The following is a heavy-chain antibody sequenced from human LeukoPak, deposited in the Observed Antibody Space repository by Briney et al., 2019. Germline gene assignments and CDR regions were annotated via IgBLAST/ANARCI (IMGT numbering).Heavy chain of an antibody. J-gene: IGHJ4*02. V-gene: IGHV3-23*01. D-gene: IGHD5-12*01. Sequence: GGSLRLSCAASGFTFSSYAMSCVRQAPGKGLEWVSAISGSGGSTYYADSVKGRFTISRDNSKSTLYLQMNSLRAEDTAVYYCVREAYEYHFDYWGQGTLVTVSS. CDR3: VREAYEYHFDY. CDR1: GFTFSSYA. CDR2: ISGSGGST.